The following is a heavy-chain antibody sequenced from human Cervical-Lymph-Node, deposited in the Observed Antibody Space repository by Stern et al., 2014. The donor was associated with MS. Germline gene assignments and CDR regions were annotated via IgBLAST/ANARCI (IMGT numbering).Heavy chain of an antibody. V-gene: IGHV1-18*01. Sequence: VQLVESGAEVKKPGASVKVSCTASGYTFTDSAIRWVRQAPGQGLEWMAWISAYNGDTNFAQEVQGRVSLTTDTATSTAYMELRSLRSDDTAVYYCAVLSVDADFDYWGQGTLVTVSS. D-gene: IGHD5-18*01. CDR1: GYTFTDSA. J-gene: IGHJ4*02. CDR3: AVLSVDADFDY. CDR2: ISAYNGDT.